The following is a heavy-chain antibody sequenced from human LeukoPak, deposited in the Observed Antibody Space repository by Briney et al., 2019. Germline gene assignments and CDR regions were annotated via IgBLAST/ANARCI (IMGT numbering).Heavy chain of an antibody. CDR1: GVSISSYY. V-gene: IGHV4-59*01. Sequence: PSETLSLTCTVSGVSISSYYWSWIRQPPGKGLEWIGYISYSGSTNYSPSLKSRVTISVDTSKNQFSLKLSSVTAADTAVYYCAREAFTTVTSATDAFDIWGQGTMVTVSS. J-gene: IGHJ3*02. CDR2: ISYSGST. D-gene: IGHD4-17*01. CDR3: AREAFTTVTSATDAFDI.